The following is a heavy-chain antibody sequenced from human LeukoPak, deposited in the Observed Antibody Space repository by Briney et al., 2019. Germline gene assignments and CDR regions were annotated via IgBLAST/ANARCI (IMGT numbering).Heavy chain of an antibody. CDR3: ARAHGVTTWFDP. CDR2: ITSRSSFM. J-gene: IGHJ5*02. V-gene: IGHV3-21*01. CDR1: GFTFNNFS. D-gene: IGHD4-17*01. Sequence: GGSLRLSCEASGFTFNNFSMHWVRQVPGKGLEWVSCITSRSSFMYYAASVKGRFTISRDNAKNSLYLQMNSLRAEDTAVYYCARAHGVTTWFDPWGQGTQVTISS.